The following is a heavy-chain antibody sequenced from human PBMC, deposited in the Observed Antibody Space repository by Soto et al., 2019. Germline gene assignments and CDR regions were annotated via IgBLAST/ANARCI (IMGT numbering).Heavy chain of an antibody. CDR3: ARSDYGEFDS. V-gene: IGHV4-59*01. J-gene: IGHJ4*02. D-gene: IGHD4-17*01. CDR2: IHFGGTT. CDR1: DGSMRNYF. Sequence: QVQLQESGPGLVKPSETLSLTCTVSDGSMRNYFWNWIRQPPGKGLEWIAYIHFGGTTNYNPSLKSRVAISMDMSKNRLSLKLNSVTAADTALYYCARSDYGEFDSWGQGVLVTVSS.